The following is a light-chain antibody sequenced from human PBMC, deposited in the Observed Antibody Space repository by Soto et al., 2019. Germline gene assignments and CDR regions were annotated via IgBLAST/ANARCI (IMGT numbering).Light chain of an antibody. CDR2: SNT. Sequence: SSNIGSHTVNWYQQLPGTAPRLLIYSNTQRPSGVPDRFSGSKSGTSASLAISGLQSEYEGDYYCAAWDDSLNGVVFGGGTKVTVL. J-gene: IGLJ2*01. CDR3: AAWDDSLNGVV. CDR1: SSNIGSHT. V-gene: IGLV1-44*01.